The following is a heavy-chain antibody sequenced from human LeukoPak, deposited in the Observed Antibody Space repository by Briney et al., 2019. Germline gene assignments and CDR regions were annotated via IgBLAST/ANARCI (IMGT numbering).Heavy chain of an antibody. CDR2: INHSGST. CDR3: ARGPLWGATYVAAVTYYFDY. V-gene: IGHV4-34*01. D-gene: IGHD1-26*01. J-gene: IGHJ4*02. CDR1: GGSFSCYY. Sequence: PSETLSLTCAVYGGSFSCYYWNWIRQPPGKGLEWIGEINHSGSTKYNPSLKSRVTISVDTSKNQFSLRLTSVTAADTAVYYCARGPLWGATYVAAVTYYFDYWGQGTLVTVSS.